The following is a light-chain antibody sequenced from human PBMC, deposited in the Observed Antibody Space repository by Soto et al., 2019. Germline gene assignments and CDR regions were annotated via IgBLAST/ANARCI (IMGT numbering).Light chain of an antibody. CDR3: QQYFSYLFT. J-gene: IGKJ3*01. V-gene: IGKV1-5*01. CDR1: QSISSW. CDR2: DAS. Sequence: DIQMTQSPSTLSASVGDRVTITCRASQSISSWLVWYQQKPGKAPKLLIYDASSLQSGVPSRFSGSGSGTELTLTMSSLQPYDFVTYYCQQYFSYLFTFGPGTKVHIK.